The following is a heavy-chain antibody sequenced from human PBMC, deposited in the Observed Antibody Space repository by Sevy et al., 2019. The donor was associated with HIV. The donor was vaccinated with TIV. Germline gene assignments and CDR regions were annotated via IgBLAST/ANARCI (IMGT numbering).Heavy chain of an antibody. CDR3: SRGDFWSGYSQTLNWFDP. Sequence: SETLSLTCTVSNVSISSSTNNWGWVRQPPGKGLEWIGSISYSGSPYYHPSLKSRVTISADTSKNQFSLNLTSVTAADTAVYYCSRGDFWSGYSQTLNWFDPWGQGTLVTVSS. CDR1: NVSISSSTNN. J-gene: IGHJ5*02. D-gene: IGHD3-3*01. V-gene: IGHV4-39*01. CDR2: ISYSGSP.